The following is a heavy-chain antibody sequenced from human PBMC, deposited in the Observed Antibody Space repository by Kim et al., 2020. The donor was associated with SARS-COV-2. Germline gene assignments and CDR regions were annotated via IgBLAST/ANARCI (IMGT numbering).Heavy chain of an antibody. Sequence: GGSLRLSCAASGFTFDDYAMHWVRQAPGKGLEWVSGISWNSGSIGYADSVKGRFTISRDNAKNSLYLQMNSLRAEDTALYYCAKGVSGYSYGDYYYYMDVWGKRTTVTVSS. CDR1: GFTFDDYA. CDR3: AKGVSGYSYGDYYYYMDV. D-gene: IGHD5-18*01. J-gene: IGHJ6*03. V-gene: IGHV3-9*01. CDR2: ISWNSGSI.